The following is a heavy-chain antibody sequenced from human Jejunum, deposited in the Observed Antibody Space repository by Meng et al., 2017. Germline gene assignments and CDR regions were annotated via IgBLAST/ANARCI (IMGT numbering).Heavy chain of an antibody. Sequence: GESPKTSCAGSGFTFSTYWMHWVRQGPGKGLVWVSHINTAGTPTTHADSVKGRFTISRDNAKNTLYLQMDSLRAEDTAVYYCSRSYGSEKILDYWGQGTLVTVSS. J-gene: IGHJ4*02. D-gene: IGHD3-10*01. CDR3: SRSYGSEKILDY. CDR2: INTAGTPT. CDR1: GFTFSTYW. V-gene: IGHV3-74*01.